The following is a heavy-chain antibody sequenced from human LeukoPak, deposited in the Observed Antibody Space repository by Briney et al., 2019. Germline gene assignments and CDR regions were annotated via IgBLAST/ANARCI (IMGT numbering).Heavy chain of an antibody. V-gene: IGHV4-59*12. D-gene: IGHD2-2*02. J-gene: IGHJ2*01. CDR1: GGSISSYY. CDR2: IYYSGST. Sequence: KPSETLSLTCTVSGGSISSYYWSWIRQPPGKGLEWIGYIYYSGSTNYNPSLKSRVSISVDTSKNQFSLKLSSVTAADTAVYYCARPGSWTGYCSSTSCYTRPRGTRWYFDLWGRGTLVTVSS. CDR3: ARPGSWTGYCSSTSCYTRPRGTRWYFDL.